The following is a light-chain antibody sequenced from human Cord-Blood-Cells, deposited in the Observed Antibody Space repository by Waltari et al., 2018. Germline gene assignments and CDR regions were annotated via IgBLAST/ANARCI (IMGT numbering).Light chain of an antibody. V-gene: IGKV3-20*01. Sequence: EMVLTQSPGPLSLSPGERATLSCRAGQSVSSSYLAWYQQKPGQAPRPLVYGAASRDTGIPARISESGSGTDVTLTIIRLEPEDYAVYCCQQYGSSPWTVGQGTKVEIQ. CDR1: QSVSSSY. J-gene: IGKJ1*01. CDR3: QQYGSSPWT. CDR2: GAA.